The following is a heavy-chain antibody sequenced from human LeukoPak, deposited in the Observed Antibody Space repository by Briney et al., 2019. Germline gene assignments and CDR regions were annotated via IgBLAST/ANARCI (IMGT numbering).Heavy chain of an antibody. CDR3: ARDRRRWGVFFDY. J-gene: IGHJ4*02. CDR2: INPNSGGT. V-gene: IGHV1-2*02. CDR1: GYTFTCYY. D-gene: IGHD3-16*01. Sequence: ASVKVSCKASGYTFTCYYMHWVRQAPGQGLEWMGWINPNSGGTNYAQKFQGRVTMTRDPSISTAYIELSRLRSDDTAVYYCARDRRRWGVFFDYWGQGTLVTVSS.